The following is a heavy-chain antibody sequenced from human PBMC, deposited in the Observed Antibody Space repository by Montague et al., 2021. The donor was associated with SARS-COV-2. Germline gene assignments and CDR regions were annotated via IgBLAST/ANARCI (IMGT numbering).Heavy chain of an antibody. Sequence: SETLSLTCEVSGGSINSYYWSWIRQSPGKGLEWIGYVHYTGSTKYNPSLTTRVTLSLDTPKNHFSLKLSSVTAADTAVYYCARAQNTCFIANCVNYFEVWGLGALVTVSS. CDR2: VHYTGST. J-gene: IGHJ4*02. V-gene: IGHV4-59*01. D-gene: IGHD1-1*01. CDR3: ARAQNTCFIANCVNYFEV. CDR1: GGSINSYY.